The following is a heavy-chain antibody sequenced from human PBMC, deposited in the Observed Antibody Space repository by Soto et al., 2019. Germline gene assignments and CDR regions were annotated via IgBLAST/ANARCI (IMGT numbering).Heavy chain of an antibody. V-gene: IGHV4-31*03. CDR3: FKCSSSSSRVFDS. Sequence: SETLSLTCTVSGDSISSGGYCWSWIRQHPGKGLEWIGYIYYTGSTHYNPSLASRATISVDTSKNQFSLKLSSVTAADTAVFYCFKCSSSSSRVFDSWGQGTLVTVSS. J-gene: IGHJ4*02. D-gene: IGHD2-2*01. CDR1: GDSISSGGYC. CDR2: IYYTGST.